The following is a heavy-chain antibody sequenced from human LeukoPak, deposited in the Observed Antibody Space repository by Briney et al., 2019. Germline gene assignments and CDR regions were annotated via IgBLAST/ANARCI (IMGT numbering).Heavy chain of an antibody. V-gene: IGHV4-4*08. CDR1: GGSIFSYY. J-gene: IGHJ2*01. CDR2: TYSNGIT. D-gene: IGHD3-22*01. Sequence: SETLSLTCTVSGGSIFSYYWNWIRQPPGKGLEWIGYTYSNGITNYSPSLRSRGSISIATSKNQFSLRLTSVTAADTAIYYCARRAYYDSSGYSPTSGYFDLWGRGTLVTVSS. CDR3: ARRAYYDSSGYSPTSGYFDL.